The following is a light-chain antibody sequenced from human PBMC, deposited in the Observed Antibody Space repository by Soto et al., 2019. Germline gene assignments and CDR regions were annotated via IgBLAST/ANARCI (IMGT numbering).Light chain of an antibody. J-gene: IGKJ4*01. V-gene: IGKV3-20*01. CDR2: HVS. Sequence: DIVLTQSPGTLYLSPGERAILSCRASQSVSSTSLAWYQQRPGQAPRLLIYHVSSRANGIPDRFSGSGSVTDFTLTISALEHEDLAVYYCQQYGTSSLTFGGGTRVEI. CDR1: QSVSSTS. CDR3: QQYGTSSLT.